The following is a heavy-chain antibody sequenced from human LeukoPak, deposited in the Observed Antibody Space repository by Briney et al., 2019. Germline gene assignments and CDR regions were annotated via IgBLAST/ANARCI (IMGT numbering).Heavy chain of an antibody. CDR2: IYYSGST. Sequence: SETLSLTCSVSGGSISSSSSYWGWIRQPPGKGLEWIGSIYYSGSTYYNPSLKSRVTISVDTSKNQFSLKLSSVTAADTAVYYCARDGVGARTFDYWGQGTLVTVSS. J-gene: IGHJ4*02. CDR3: ARDGVGARTFDY. D-gene: IGHD1-26*01. V-gene: IGHV4-39*07. CDR1: GGSISSSSSY.